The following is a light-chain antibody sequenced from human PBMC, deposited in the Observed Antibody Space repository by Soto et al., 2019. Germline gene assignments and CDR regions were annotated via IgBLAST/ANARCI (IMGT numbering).Light chain of an antibody. CDR1: QGISSY. J-gene: IGKJ2*01. V-gene: IGKV1-9*01. Sequence: DIQLTQSPSFLSASVGDRVTITCRASQGISSYLAWYQQKPGKAPKLLIYAASTLQSGVPSRFSGSGSGTEFTLTISSLHTEDFATYYCQQLNSYPHTFGQGTKLEIK. CDR2: AAS. CDR3: QQLNSYPHT.